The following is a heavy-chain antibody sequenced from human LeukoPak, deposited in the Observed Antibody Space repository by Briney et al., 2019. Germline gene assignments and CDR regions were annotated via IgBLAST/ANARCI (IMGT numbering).Heavy chain of an antibody. V-gene: IGHV4-30-2*01. Sequence: PSQTLSLTCTVPGSSISSGGYYWSWIRQPPGKGLEWIGYIYHSGSTYYNPSLESRVTISVDRSKNQFSLKLSSVTAADTAVYYCARVEGKQLVPDYWGQGTLVTVSS. D-gene: IGHD6-6*01. CDR2: IYHSGST. J-gene: IGHJ4*02. CDR3: ARVEGKQLVPDY. CDR1: GSSISSGGYY.